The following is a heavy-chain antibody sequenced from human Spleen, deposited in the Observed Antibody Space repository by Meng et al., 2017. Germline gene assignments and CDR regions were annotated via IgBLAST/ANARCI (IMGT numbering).Heavy chain of an antibody. D-gene: IGHD3-3*01. CDR2: ISSSSSYI. V-gene: IGHV3-21*01. J-gene: IGHJ5*02. CDR1: GFTFSSYS. Sequence: GSLKISCAASGFTFSSYSMNWVRQAPGKGLEWVSSISSSSSYIYYADSVKGRFTISRDNAKNSLYLQMNSLRAEDTAVYYCARDSGYDFWSGYYTGNWFDPWGQGTLVTVSS. CDR3: ARDSGYDFWSGYYTGNWFDP.